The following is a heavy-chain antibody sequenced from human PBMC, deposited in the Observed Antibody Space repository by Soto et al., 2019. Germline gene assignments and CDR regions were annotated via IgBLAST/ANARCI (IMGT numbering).Heavy chain of an antibody. J-gene: IGHJ4*02. CDR1: GFTFSSYW. CDR3: ARETVELARNG. V-gene: IGHV3-7*01. Sequence: EVQLVESGGGLVQPGGSLRLSCAASGFTFSSYWMSWVRQAPGKGLEWVANIKQDGSEKYYVDSVKGRFTISRDNAENSLFLQMSSVRAEDTAVYYCARETVELARNGWGQGTLVTVSS. D-gene: IGHD4-4*01. CDR2: IKQDGSEK.